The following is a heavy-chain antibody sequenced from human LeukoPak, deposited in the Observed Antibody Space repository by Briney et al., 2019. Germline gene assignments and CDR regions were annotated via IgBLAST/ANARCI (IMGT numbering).Heavy chain of an antibody. CDR3: ARGYSTDFYFDW. J-gene: IGHJ4*02. V-gene: IGHV3-23*01. CDR1: GFTFSSYS. CDR2: ISGGGTA. D-gene: IGHD6-13*01. Sequence: PGGSLRLSCAASGFTFSSYSMNWVRQAPGGGLEWVSTISGGGTAYYADSVKGRFSISRDISKNTLFPQMTSLRAEDTAVYYCARGYSTDFYFDWWGQGTLVTVSS.